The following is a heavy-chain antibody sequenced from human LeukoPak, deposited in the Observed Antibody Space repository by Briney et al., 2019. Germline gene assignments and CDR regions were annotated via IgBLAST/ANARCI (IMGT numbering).Heavy chain of an antibody. J-gene: IGHJ4*02. CDR2: VIPIFGTA. CDR3: ARAGGSGSYYPDY. Sequence: ASVKVSCKASGGTFSSYAISWVRQAPGQGLEWMGGVIPIFGTANYAQKFQGRVTITADESTSTAYMELSSLRSEDTAVYYCARAGGSGSYYPDYWGQGTLVTVSS. V-gene: IGHV1-69*01. CDR1: GGTFSSYA. D-gene: IGHD3-10*01.